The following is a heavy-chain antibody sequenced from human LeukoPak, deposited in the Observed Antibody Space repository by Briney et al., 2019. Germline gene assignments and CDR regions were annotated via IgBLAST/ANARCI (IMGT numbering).Heavy chain of an antibody. CDR1: GFTFSSYA. D-gene: IGHD5-18*01. CDR3: AKDPRGYNYGYDTY. CDR2: ISGSGGST. V-gene: IGHV3-23*01. J-gene: IGHJ4*02. Sequence: GGSLRLSCAASGFTFSSYAMSWVRQAPGKGLEWVSAISGSGGSTYYADSVKGRFTIFRDNSKNTLYLQMNSLRAEDTAVYYCAKDPRGYNYGYDTYWGQGTLVTVSS.